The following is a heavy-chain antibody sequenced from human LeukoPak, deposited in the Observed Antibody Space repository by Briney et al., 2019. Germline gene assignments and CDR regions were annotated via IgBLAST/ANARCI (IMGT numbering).Heavy chain of an antibody. CDR1: GFTISSHY. D-gene: IGHD3-16*01. J-gene: IGHJ4*02. CDR3: ARDRPAGGVGDFDH. V-gene: IGHV3-66*01. Sequence: GGSLTLSCVASGFTISSHYMSWVRQAPGKGLEWVSAIYTDGSTYYTGSVQGRFTISIDNSENTLYLQMISLRVEDTAVYYCARDRPAGGVGDFDHWGQGTLVTVSS. CDR2: IYTDGST.